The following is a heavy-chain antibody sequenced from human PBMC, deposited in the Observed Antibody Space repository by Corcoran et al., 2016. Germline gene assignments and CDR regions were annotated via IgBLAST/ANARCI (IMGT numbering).Heavy chain of an antibody. CDR2: IKQDGSEK. J-gene: IGHJ4*02. V-gene: IGHV3-7*01. Sequence: EVQLVESGGGLVQPGGSLRLSCAASGFTFSSYWMSWVRQAPGKGLEWVANIKQDGSEKYYVDSVKGRFTISRDNAKNSLYLQMNSLRAEDTAVYYCVRALAGADPDYWGQGTLVTVSS. CDR3: VRALAGADPDY. D-gene: IGHD1-26*01. CDR1: GFTFSSYW.